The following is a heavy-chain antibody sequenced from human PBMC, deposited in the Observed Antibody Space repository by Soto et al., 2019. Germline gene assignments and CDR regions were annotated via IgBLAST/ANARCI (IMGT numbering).Heavy chain of an antibody. D-gene: IGHD2-15*01. Sequence: SENLSLTCNVSGDSITTSGYYWDWIRQPPGKGLEWIGSIYSSGRSYYNPSLSSRVTISLDTAKNQIYLKVNSVTAADTAVHYCVRHATDNTPYYHTAMDVSGPATSV. CDR3: VRHATDNTPYYHTAMDV. J-gene: IGHJ6*02. V-gene: IGHV4-39*01. CDR1: GDSITTSGYY. CDR2: IYSSGRS.